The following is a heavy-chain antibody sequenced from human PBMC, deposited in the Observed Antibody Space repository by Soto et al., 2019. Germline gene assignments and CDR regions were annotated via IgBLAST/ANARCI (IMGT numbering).Heavy chain of an antibody. D-gene: IGHD3-10*01. V-gene: IGHV4-4*02. J-gene: IGHJ4*02. CDR3: ARGIKVRGVIRNYYFDY. CDR1: GGSISSSNW. Sequence: SETLSLTCAVSGGSISSSNWWSWVRQPPGKGLEWIGEIYHSGSTNYNPSLKSRVTISVDKSKNQFSLKLISVTAADTAVYYCARGIKVRGVIRNYYFDYWGQATLVTVSS. CDR2: IYHSGST.